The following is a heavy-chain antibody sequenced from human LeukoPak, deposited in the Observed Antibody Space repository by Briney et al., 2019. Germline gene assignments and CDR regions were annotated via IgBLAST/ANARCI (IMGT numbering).Heavy chain of an antibody. D-gene: IGHD6-13*01. CDR3: ARGLRYSSSWYHY. V-gene: IGHV4-34*01. CDR2: INHSGST. CDR1: GGSFSGYY. J-gene: IGHJ4*02. Sequence: PSETLSLTCAVYGGSFSGYYWSWIRQPPGKGLEWIGEINHSGSTNYNPSLKGRVTISVDTSKNQFSLKLSSVTAADTAVYYCARGLRYSSSWYHYWGQGTLVTVSS.